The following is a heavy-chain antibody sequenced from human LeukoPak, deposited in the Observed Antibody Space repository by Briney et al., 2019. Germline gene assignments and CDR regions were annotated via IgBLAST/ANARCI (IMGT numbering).Heavy chain of an antibody. J-gene: IGHJ4*02. CDR2: ISGSGGST. Sequence: GASLRLSCAASGFTFSSYAMSWVRQAPGKGLEWVSAISGSGGSTYYADSVKGRFTISRDNSENTLYLQTNSLRAEDTAVYYCAKSKDYGDYGNPFDYWGQGTLVTVSS. CDR3: AKSKDYGDYGNPFDY. CDR1: GFTFSSYA. D-gene: IGHD4-17*01. V-gene: IGHV3-23*01.